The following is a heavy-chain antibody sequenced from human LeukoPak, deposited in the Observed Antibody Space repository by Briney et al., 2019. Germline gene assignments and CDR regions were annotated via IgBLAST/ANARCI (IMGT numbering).Heavy chain of an antibody. D-gene: IGHD3-16*02. CDR3: ARAYVWGSYRLFDY. Sequence: SETLSLTCTVSGYSISSGYYWSWIRQHPGKGLEWIGYIYYSGSTYYNPSLKSRVTISVDTSKNQFSLKLSSVTAADTAVYYCARAYVWGSYRLFDYWGQGTLVTVSS. V-gene: IGHV4-30-4*08. CDR1: GYSISSGYY. CDR2: IYYSGST. J-gene: IGHJ4*02.